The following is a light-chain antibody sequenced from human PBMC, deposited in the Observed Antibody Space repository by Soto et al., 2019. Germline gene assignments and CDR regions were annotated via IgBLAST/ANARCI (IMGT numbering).Light chain of an antibody. Sequence: DIQMTQSPSSLSASVGGRVTFTCRASQSLSSYLNWYQQKPGNAPKLLIYAASTLQSGVPSRFSGSESGTDFTLTISSLQPEDFATYYCQQSYTTPYTFGQGTKLEI. J-gene: IGKJ2*01. V-gene: IGKV1-39*01. CDR1: QSLSSY. CDR2: AAS. CDR3: QQSYTTPYT.